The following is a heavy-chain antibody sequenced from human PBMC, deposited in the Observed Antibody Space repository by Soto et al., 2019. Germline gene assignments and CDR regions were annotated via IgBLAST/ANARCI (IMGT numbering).Heavy chain of an antibody. J-gene: IGHJ4*02. CDR1: GYTFTSYG. Sequence: QVQLVQSGAEVKKPGASVKVSCKASGYTFTSYGISWVRQAPGQGLEWMGWVSAYHGNTNYAQKLQGRGTMTTDTSTSTAYMERRSLRSDYTAVYYCARDGARGPTMIVVVPWIDYWGQGSLVTVSS. CDR3: ARDGARGPTMIVVVPWIDY. D-gene: IGHD3-22*01. CDR2: VSAYHGNT. V-gene: IGHV1-18*04.